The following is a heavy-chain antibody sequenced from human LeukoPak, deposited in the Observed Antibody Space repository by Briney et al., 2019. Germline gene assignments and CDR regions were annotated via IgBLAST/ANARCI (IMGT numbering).Heavy chain of an antibody. CDR2: ISDGGRPL. CDR3: ARRYCTPSSCYSDY. Sequence: NPGGSLRLSCAASGFIFSDYYMSWIRQAPGKGLEWVSFISDGGRPLHYADSVKGRFTISRDNAKNSLYLQMNSLRDEDTAVYFCARRYCTPSSCYSDYWGQGALVTVSS. D-gene: IGHD2-8*01. J-gene: IGHJ4*02. CDR1: GFIFSDYY. V-gene: IGHV3-11*01.